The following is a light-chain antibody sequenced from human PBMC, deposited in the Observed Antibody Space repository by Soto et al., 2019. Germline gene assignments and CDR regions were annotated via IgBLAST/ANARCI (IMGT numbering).Light chain of an antibody. Sequence: NVMTQSPGTLSLSPGERATLSCRASQSVSTNYVAWYQQKPGQAPRLLIYGASSRASGIPDRFRGSGSGTDFTLTISRLEPEDFAVYYCQQYANSHGTFGQGTKVDI. CDR1: QSVSTNY. J-gene: IGKJ1*01. CDR2: GAS. V-gene: IGKV3-20*01. CDR3: QQYANSHGT.